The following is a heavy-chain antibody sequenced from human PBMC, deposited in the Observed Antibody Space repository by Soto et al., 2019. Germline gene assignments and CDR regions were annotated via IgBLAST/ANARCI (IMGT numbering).Heavy chain of an antibody. CDR1: GYTFTSYG. D-gene: IGHD4-4*01. CDR2: ISAYNGNT. Sequence: ASVKVSCKASGYTFTSYGISWVRQAPGQGLEWMGWISAYNGNTNYAQKLQGRVTMTTDTSTSTAYMELRSLRSDDTAVYYCARDWYSNYPPRARSSFDYWGQGTLVTVSS. CDR3: ARDWYSNYPPRARSSFDY. V-gene: IGHV1-18*04. J-gene: IGHJ4*02.